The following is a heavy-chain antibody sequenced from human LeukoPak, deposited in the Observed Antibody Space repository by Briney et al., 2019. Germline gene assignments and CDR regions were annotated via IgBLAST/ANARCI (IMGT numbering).Heavy chain of an antibody. D-gene: IGHD6-13*01. CDR2: IYYSGST. CDR1: GGSISSSSYY. V-gene: IGHV4-39*01. CDR3: ARRVGIAAAGTEDY. Sequence: PSETLSLTCTVSGGSISSSSYYWGWIRRPPGKGLEWIGSIYYSGSTYYNPSLKSRVTISVDTSKNQLSLKLSSVTAADTAVYYCARRVGIAAAGTEDYWGRGTLVTVSS. J-gene: IGHJ4*02.